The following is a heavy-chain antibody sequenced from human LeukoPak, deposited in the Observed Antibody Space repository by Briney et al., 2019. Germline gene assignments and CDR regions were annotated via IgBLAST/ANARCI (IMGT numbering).Heavy chain of an antibody. CDR2: IYYSGST. V-gene: IGHV4-59*08. CDR3: ARRDGDYYCLGSYYGWFDP. Sequence: KPSETLSLTCTVSGGSISSYYWSWIRQPPGKGLEWIGYIYYSGSTNYNPSLKSRVTISVDTSKNQFSPKLSSVTAADTAVYYCARRDGDYYCLGSYYGWFDPWGQGTLVTVSS. D-gene: IGHD3-10*01. CDR1: GGSISSYY. J-gene: IGHJ5*02.